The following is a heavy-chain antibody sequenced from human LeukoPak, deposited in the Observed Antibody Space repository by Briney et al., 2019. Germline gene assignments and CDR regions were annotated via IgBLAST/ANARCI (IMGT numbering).Heavy chain of an antibody. CDR3: ARSPSGYSSGWTEYYFDY. D-gene: IGHD6-19*01. CDR2: ISAYNGNT. CDR1: GYTFTSYG. Sequence: ASVKVSCKASGYTFTSYGISWVRQAPGQGLEWMGWISAYNGNTNYAQKLQGRVTITADESTSTAYMELSSLRSEDTAVYYCARSPSGYSSGWTEYYFDYWGQGTLVTVSS. J-gene: IGHJ4*02. V-gene: IGHV1-18*01.